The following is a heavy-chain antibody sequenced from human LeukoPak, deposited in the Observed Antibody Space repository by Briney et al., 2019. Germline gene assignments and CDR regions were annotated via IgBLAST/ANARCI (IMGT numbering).Heavy chain of an antibody. CDR1: GGSISSYY. D-gene: IGHD3-16*01. Sequence: SETLSLTCTVSGGSISSYYWSWIRQPPGKGLEWIGYIYYSGSTNYNPSLKSRVTISVDTSKNQFSLELSSVTAADTAVYYCARQVLGIDWFDPWGQGTLVTVSS. CDR3: ARQVLGIDWFDP. J-gene: IGHJ5*02. CDR2: IYYSGST. V-gene: IGHV4-59*08.